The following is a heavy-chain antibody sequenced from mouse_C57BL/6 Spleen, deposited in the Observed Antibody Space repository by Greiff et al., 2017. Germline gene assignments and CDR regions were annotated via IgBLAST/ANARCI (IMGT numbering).Heavy chain of an antibody. CDR2: IYPGSGNT. Sequence: ESGPELVKPGASVKISCKASGYSFTSYYIHWVKQRPGQGLEWIGWIYPGSGNTKYNEKFKGKATLTADTTSSTAYMQLSSLTSEGSAVYCCSKEGFAYWGQGTLVTVSA. CDR1: GYSFTSYY. V-gene: IGHV1-66*01. J-gene: IGHJ3*01. CDR3: SKEGFAY.